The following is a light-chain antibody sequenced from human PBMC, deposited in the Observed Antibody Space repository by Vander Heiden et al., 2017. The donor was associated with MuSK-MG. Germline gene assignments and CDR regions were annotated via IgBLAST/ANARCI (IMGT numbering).Light chain of an antibody. CDR2: DAS. Sequence: ESALTQPLATRSLSPGERATLTCRASQSGSSYLAWYQQKPGQAPRLVIYDASTRATGIPARFSGNGSGTDFALTISSLETEDFAVYYYQRRGNEPLLTFGEGTKVEIK. V-gene: IGKV3-11*01. CDR3: QRRGNEPLLT. CDR1: QSGSSY. J-gene: IGKJ4*01.